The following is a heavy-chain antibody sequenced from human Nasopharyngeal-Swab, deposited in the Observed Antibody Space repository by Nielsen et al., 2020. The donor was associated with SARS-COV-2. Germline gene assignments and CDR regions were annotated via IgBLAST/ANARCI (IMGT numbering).Heavy chain of an antibody. CDR2: INTNTGNP. V-gene: IGHV7-4-1*02. CDR1: GYTFTSYA. CDR3: AVHVAGDRPPFDP. J-gene: IGHJ5*02. Sequence: ASVKVSCKASGYTFTSYAMNWVRQAPGQGLEWMGWINTNTGNPTYAQGFTGRFVLSLDTSVSTAYLQISSLKAEDTAVYYCAVHVAGDRPPFDPWGQGTLVTVSS. D-gene: IGHD6-19*01.